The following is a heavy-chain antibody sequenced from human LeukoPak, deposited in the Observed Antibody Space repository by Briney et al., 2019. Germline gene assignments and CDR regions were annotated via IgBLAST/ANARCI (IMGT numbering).Heavy chain of an antibody. CDR3: ATEVRYSSGWYFNY. D-gene: IGHD6-19*01. V-gene: IGHV1-2*02. J-gene: IGHJ4*02. CDR1: GYIFADYY. CDR2: IKPNSGGT. Sequence: ASVKVSCKASGYIFADYYIHWVRQAPGQGLEWMGWIKPNSGGTRSAQKFQGRVTMTRDTSISTAYMELSSLRSEDTAVYYCATEVRYSSGWYFNYWGQGTLVTVSS.